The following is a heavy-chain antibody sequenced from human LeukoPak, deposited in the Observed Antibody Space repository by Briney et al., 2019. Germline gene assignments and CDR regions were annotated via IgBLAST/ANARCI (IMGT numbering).Heavy chain of an antibody. J-gene: IGHJ4*02. Sequence: SETLSLTCTVSGGSISSSSYYWGWIRQPPGKGLEWIGSIYYSGSTYYNPSLKSRVTISVDTSKNQFSLKLSSVTAADTAVYYCARGRGDPFGSGSQFDYWGQGTLVTVSS. CDR1: GGSISSSSYY. V-gene: IGHV4-39*07. CDR2: IYYSGST. CDR3: ARGRGDPFGSGSQFDY. D-gene: IGHD3-10*01.